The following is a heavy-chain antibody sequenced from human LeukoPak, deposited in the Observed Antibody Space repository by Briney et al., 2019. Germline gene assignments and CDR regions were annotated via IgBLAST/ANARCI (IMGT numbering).Heavy chain of an antibody. J-gene: IGHJ5*02. V-gene: IGHV3-11*01. D-gene: IGHD1-26*01. CDR1: GFTFSDYY. CDR2: ISSSGSTI. Sequence: PGGSPRLSCAASGFTFSDYYMSWIRQAPGKGLEWVSYISSSGSTIYYADSVKGRFTISRDNAKNSLYLQMNSLRAEDTAVYYCARDSGDSGSYTNWFDPWGQGTLVTVSS. CDR3: ARDSGDSGSYTNWFDP.